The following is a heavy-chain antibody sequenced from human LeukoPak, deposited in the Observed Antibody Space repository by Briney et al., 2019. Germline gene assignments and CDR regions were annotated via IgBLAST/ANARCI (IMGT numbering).Heavy chain of an antibody. Sequence: SETLSLTCTVSGGSMSGYYWSWIRDPPGKGREWIGYVHESVTTNYNPSLKSRITMSVVTSKSQFSLRLSSVTAADAAVYYCARLLDKNWDFDYWGQGTLVTVSS. CDR3: ARLLDKNWDFDY. V-gene: IGHV4-59*08. D-gene: IGHD7-27*01. CDR1: GGSMSGYY. J-gene: IGHJ4*02. CDR2: VHESVTT.